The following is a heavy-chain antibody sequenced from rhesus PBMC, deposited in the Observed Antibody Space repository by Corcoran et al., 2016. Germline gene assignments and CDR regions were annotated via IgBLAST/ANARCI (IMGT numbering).Heavy chain of an antibody. CDR1: GFTFSDYY. J-gene: IGHJ4*01. CDR2: ISSASSCI. D-gene: IGHD6-19*01. V-gene: IGHV3S4*01. Sequence: EVQLVESGGGLVQPGGSLRLSCAASGFTFSDYYMSWVLQDPRKGLEWVSAISSASSCISYADSVNGRFTISRDNAKNSLSLQMNSLKTEDTAVYYCTRGIAADSVLFDYWGQGVLVTVSS. CDR3: TRGIAADSVLFDY.